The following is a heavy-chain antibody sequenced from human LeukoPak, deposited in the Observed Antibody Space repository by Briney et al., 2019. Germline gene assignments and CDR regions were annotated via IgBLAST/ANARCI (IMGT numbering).Heavy chain of an antibody. J-gene: IGHJ4*02. CDR2: IKPNSGDT. Sequence: GASVKVSCKASGYTFTGYYMHWLRQAPGQALEWMGWIKPNSGDTKYGQKFQGRVTMTRDTSISTAYMELSSLKSDDTAIYYCARDPVDGYSHFDYWGQGTLVTVSS. CDR1: GYTFTGYY. V-gene: IGHV1-2*02. D-gene: IGHD5-24*01. CDR3: ARDPVDGYSHFDY.